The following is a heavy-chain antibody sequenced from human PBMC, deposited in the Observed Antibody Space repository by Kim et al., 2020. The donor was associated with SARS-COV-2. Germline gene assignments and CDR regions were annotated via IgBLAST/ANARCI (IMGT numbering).Heavy chain of an antibody. Sequence: PSLKGRVAISGDTSKKQISLKLSSVTAADSAVYYCARHLGGTYGSGSHFDIWGQGTTVTVSS. CDR3: ARHLGGTYGSGSHFDI. J-gene: IGHJ3*02. D-gene: IGHD3-10*01. V-gene: IGHV4-59*08.